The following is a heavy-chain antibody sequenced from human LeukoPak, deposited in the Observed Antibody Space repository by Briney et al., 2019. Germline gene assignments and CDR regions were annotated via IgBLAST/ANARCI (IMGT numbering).Heavy chain of an antibody. CDR1: GYTFTSYD. CDR3: ATYDFWSGEYDY. CDR2: MNPNSGNT. J-gene: IGHJ4*02. D-gene: IGHD3-3*01. Sequence: ASVKVSCKASGYTFTSYDINWVRQATGQGLEWMGWMNPNSGNTGYAQKFQGRGTMTRNTSISTAYMELSSLRSEDTAVYYCATYDFWSGEYDYWGQGTLVTVSS. V-gene: IGHV1-8*01.